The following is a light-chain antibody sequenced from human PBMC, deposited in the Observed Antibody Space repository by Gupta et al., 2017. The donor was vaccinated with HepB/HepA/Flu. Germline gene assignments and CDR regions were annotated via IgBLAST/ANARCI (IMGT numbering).Light chain of an antibody. J-gene: IGKJ2*01. Sequence: IVLTQSPGTLSLSPGERATLSCRASQGVGNKYLAWYQQKPGQAPRLLIYGASSRATGIPDRFSGSGSGTEFTLTISRREPEDFAVYYCQQYDNSPLTFGQGTKMEIK. CDR3: QQYDNSPLT. CDR1: QGVGNKY. V-gene: IGKV3-20*01. CDR2: GAS.